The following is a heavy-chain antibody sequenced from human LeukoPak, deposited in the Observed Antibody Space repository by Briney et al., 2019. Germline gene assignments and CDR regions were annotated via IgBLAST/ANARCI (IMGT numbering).Heavy chain of an antibody. Sequence: GGSLRLSCAASGFIFSSYGMHWVRQAPGKELEWVAFTRYDGSNKYYADSVKGRFTISRDNSKNTLYLQMNSLRAEDTAVYHCAKDRSGSYSQGLDYWGQGTLVTVSS. V-gene: IGHV3-30*02. CDR3: AKDRSGSYSQGLDY. CDR1: GFIFSSYG. J-gene: IGHJ4*02. CDR2: TRYDGSNK. D-gene: IGHD1-26*01.